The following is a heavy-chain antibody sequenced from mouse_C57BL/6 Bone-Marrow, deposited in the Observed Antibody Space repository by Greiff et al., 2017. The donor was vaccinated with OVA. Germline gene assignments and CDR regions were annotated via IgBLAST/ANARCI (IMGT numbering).Heavy chain of an antibody. D-gene: IGHD1-1*01. CDR2: ISSGSSTI. V-gene: IGHV5-17*01. J-gene: IGHJ2*01. Sequence: EVKLMESGGGLVKPGGSLKLSCAASGFTFSDYGMHWVRQAPEKGLEWVAYISSGSSTIYYADTVKGRFTISRDNAKNTLFLQMTSLRSEDTAMYYCARRSYGSSYYFDYWGQGTTLTVSS. CDR1: GFTFSDYG. CDR3: ARRSYGSSYYFDY.